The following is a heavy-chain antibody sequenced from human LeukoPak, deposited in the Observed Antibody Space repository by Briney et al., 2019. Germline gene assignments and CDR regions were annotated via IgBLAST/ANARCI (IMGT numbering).Heavy chain of an antibody. CDR3: ARAHRGIAAAGTQYWFDP. Sequence: SVKVSCKASGGTFSSYAISWVRQAPGQGLEWMGGIIPIFGTANYAQKFQGRATIAADESTSTAYMELSSLRSEDTAVYYCARAHRGIAAAGTQYWFDPWGQGTLVTVSS. D-gene: IGHD6-13*01. CDR2: IIPIFGTA. CDR1: GGTFSSYA. V-gene: IGHV1-69*13. J-gene: IGHJ5*02.